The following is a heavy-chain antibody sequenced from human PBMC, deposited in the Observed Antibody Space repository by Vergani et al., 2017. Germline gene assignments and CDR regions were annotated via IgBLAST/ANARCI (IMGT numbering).Heavy chain of an antibody. J-gene: IGHJ4*02. V-gene: IGHV1-2*02. CDR3: ARGGNFIDY. CDR2: INPNSGRT. Sequence: QVQLVQSGAEVKNPGASVKVSCKASGYSFTGYYIHWVRQAPGQGLEWMGWINPNSGRTKYAQKFQGRVTMTRDTSITTAYMEVSRLRSDATAVYYCARGGNFIDYWGQGTLVTVSS. CDR1: GYSFTGYY. D-gene: IGHD1-26*01.